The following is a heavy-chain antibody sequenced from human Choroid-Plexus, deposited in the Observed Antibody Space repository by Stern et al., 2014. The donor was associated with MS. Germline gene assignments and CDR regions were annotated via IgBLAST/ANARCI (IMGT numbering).Heavy chain of an antibody. D-gene: IGHD2-8*01. Sequence: QLVQSGGAVVQPGRSLRLSCAASGFTFSSYGMHWVRQAPGKGLEWVTVISYDGNHKYYAASVKGRFTISRDNSKNTLHLQMNSVTPDDTAIYYCARDYEDTSMLFDHWGQGTLVTVSS. CDR1: GFTFSSYG. CDR3: ARDYEDTSMLFDH. J-gene: IGHJ4*02. CDR2: ISYDGNHK. V-gene: IGHV3-30*03.